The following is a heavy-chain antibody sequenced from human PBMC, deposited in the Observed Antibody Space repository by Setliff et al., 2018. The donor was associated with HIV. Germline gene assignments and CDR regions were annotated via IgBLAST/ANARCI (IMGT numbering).Heavy chain of an antibody. CDR1: GYSISSGYY. D-gene: IGHD4-17*01. Sequence: SETLPLTCAVSGYSISSGYYWGWIRQPPGKGLEWIGSIYHSGSTYYNPSLKSRVTISVDTSKNQFSLKLSSVTAADTAVYYCARGGYGGNFDAFDIWGQGTMVTVSS. CDR3: ARGGYGGNFDAFDI. J-gene: IGHJ3*02. V-gene: IGHV4-38-2*01. CDR2: IYHSGST.